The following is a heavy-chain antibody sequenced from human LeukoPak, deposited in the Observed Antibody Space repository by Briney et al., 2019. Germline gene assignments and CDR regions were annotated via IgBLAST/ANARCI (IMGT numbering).Heavy chain of an antibody. D-gene: IGHD4-17*01. Sequence: PGCALRLSCAAPQFTLSNNYMRLVPQAPRQVPEWVSLIYTGGTTYYADSVKGRFTISRDNSKNTLCLQMNSLRPEDTAVYYCARDFRPYGDGDRYYYYMDVWGKGTTVTVSS. CDR1: QFTLSNNY. CDR3: ARDFRPYGDGDRYYYYMDV. V-gene: IGHV3-66*02. J-gene: IGHJ6*03. CDR2: IYTGGTT.